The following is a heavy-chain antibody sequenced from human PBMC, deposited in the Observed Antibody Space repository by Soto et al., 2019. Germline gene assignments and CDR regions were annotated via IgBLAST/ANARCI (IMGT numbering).Heavy chain of an antibody. CDR2: IYYSGST. Sequence: SETLSLTCTVSGGSISSGGYYWSWIRQHPGKGLEWIGYIYYSGSTYYNPSLKSRVTISVDTSKNQFSLKLSSVTAADTAVYYCAREHMIGSWFDPWGRGTLVTVSS. CDR1: GGSISSGGYY. V-gene: IGHV4-31*03. CDR3: AREHMIGSWFDP. D-gene: IGHD3-9*01. J-gene: IGHJ5*02.